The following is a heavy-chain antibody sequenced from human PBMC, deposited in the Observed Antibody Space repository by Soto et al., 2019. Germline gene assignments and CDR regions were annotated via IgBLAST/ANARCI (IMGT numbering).Heavy chain of an antibody. CDR2: IKQDGSEK. CDR1: GFTFSSYW. Sequence: PGGSMRLSCAASGFTFSSYWMSWVRQAPGKGLEWVANIKQDGSEKYYVDSVKGRFTISRDNAKNSLYLQMNSLRAEDTAVYYCARDGYCSSTSCYRRWYYGMDVWGQGTTVTVS. CDR3: ARDGYCSSTSCYRRWYYGMDV. V-gene: IGHV3-7*03. J-gene: IGHJ6*02. D-gene: IGHD2-2*02.